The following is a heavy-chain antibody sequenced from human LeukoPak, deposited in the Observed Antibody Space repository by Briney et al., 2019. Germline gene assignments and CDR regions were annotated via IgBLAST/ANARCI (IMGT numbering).Heavy chain of an antibody. D-gene: IGHD5-12*01. J-gene: IGHJ4*02. CDR2: INPNSGGT. Sequence: ASVKVSCKASGYTFTGYYMHGVRQAPGQGLEWMGWINPNSGGTNYAQKFQGRVTMTRDTSISTAYMELSRLRSDDTAVYYCARVMMATIIPSVYFDYWGQGTLVTVSS. CDR3: ARVMMATIIPSVYFDY. CDR1: GYTFTGYY. V-gene: IGHV1-2*02.